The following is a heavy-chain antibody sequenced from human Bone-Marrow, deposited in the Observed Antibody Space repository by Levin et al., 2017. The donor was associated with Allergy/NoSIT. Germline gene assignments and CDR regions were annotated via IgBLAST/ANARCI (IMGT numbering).Heavy chain of an antibody. CDR2: IYYSGNT. D-gene: IGHD5-24*01. J-gene: IGHJ4*02. Sequence: PSETLSLTCSLSGGSISTGGFHWSWVRQRPGKGLEWIGYIYYSGNTSSPPSLPRRLSISIDTSKNQFSLRLTSVTAADTAVYYCAREDGYVFDYWGQGTLVTVSS. V-gene: IGHV4-31*03. CDR3: AREDGYVFDY. CDR1: GGSISTGGFH.